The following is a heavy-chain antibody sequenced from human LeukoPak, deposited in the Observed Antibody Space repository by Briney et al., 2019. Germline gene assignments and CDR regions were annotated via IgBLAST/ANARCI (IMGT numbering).Heavy chain of an antibody. Sequence: GGSLRLSCAASGFTFSSYSMNWVRQAPGKGLEWVSSISSSSSYIYYADSVKGRFTISRDNAKNSLYLQMNSLGAEDTAVYYCVPFGGVITNLFDYWAREPWSPSPQ. CDR2: ISSSSSYI. CDR1: GFTFSSYS. D-gene: IGHD3-16*02. CDR3: VPFGGVITNLFDY. V-gene: IGHV3-21*01. J-gene: IGHJ4*02.